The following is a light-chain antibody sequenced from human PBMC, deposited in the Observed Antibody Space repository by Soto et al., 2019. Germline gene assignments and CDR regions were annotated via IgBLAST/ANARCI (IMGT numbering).Light chain of an antibody. V-gene: IGKV3-20*01. CDR1: QSVSSRY. J-gene: IGKJ2*01. CDR3: QQYGSSPPQT. Sequence: EIVLTQSPGTLSLSPGERATLSCRASQSVSSRYFAWDQQKPGQAPRLLIYGTSSRATGIPERFSGSGSGTAFTLTISRLEPDDFAVYYCQQYGSSPPQTSGQGTKLEIK. CDR2: GTS.